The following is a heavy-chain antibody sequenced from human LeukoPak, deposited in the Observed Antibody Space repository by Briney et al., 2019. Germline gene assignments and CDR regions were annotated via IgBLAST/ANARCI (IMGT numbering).Heavy chain of an antibody. CDR1: GYTFTSYY. D-gene: IGHD3-22*01. J-gene: IGHJ2*01. CDR3: ARDREYYDSSRYFDL. CDR2: INPSGGST. Sequence: ASVKVSCKASGYTFTSYYMHWVRQAPGQGLEWMGIINPSGGSTSYAQKFQGRVTMTRDTSTSTVYMELSSLRSEDTAVYYCARDREYYDSSRYFDLWGRGTLVTVSS. V-gene: IGHV1-46*01.